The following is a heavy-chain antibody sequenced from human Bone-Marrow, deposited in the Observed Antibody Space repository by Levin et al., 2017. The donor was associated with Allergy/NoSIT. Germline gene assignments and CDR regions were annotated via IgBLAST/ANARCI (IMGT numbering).Heavy chain of an antibody. Sequence: PSETLSLTCTVSGGSISSYYWSWIRQPPGKGLEWIGYIYYSGSTNYNPSLKSRVTISVDTSKNQFSLKLSSVTAADTVVYYCARSTVTWYYFDYWGQGTLVTVSS. V-gene: IGHV4-59*01. CDR1: GGSISSYY. D-gene: IGHD4-17*01. J-gene: IGHJ4*02. CDR2: IYYSGST. CDR3: ARSTVTWYYFDY.